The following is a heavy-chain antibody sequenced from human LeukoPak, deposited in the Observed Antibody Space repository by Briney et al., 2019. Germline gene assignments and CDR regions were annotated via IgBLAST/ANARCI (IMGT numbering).Heavy chain of an antibody. V-gene: IGHV3-73*01. Sequence: GGSLKLSCAASGFTFSGSAMHWVRQAPGKGLEWVGRIRSKANSYATAYAASVKGRFTISRDESKNTAYLQMNSLKSEDTAVYYCTRHDYGDYVSVAFDIWGQGTMVTVSS. D-gene: IGHD4-17*01. CDR2: IRSKANSYAT. J-gene: IGHJ3*02. CDR3: TRHDYGDYVSVAFDI. CDR1: GFTFSGSA.